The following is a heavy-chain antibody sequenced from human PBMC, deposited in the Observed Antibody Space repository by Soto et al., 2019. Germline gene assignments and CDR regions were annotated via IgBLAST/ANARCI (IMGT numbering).Heavy chain of an antibody. Sequence: QLQLQESGPGLVKPSETLSLTCTVSGGSIISSSYYWGWIRQPPGKGLEWIGSIYYSGSTYYNPYLKSRVTISVDTSKNQFSLKLSSVTAADTAGYYCARHSTAVACHFDYWGQGTLVTVSS. CDR1: GGSIISSSYY. CDR2: IYYSGST. V-gene: IGHV4-39*01. CDR3: ARHSTAVACHFDY. J-gene: IGHJ4*02. D-gene: IGHD6-19*01.